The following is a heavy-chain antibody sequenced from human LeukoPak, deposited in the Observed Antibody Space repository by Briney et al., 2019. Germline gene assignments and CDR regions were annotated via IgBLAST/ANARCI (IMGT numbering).Heavy chain of an antibody. CDR2: ISYDGSNK. V-gene: IGHV3-30-3*01. CDR1: GFTFSSYA. J-gene: IGHJ4*02. D-gene: IGHD1-26*01. CDR3: RGGGVDY. Sequence: PGGSLRLSCAASGFTFSSYAMHWVRQAPGKGLEWVAVISYDGSNKYYADSVKGRFTISRDNSENTLYLQMNSLRAEDTAVYYCRGGGVDYWGQGTLVTVSS.